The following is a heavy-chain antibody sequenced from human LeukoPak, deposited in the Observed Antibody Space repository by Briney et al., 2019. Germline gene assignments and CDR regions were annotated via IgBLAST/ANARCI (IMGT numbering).Heavy chain of an antibody. V-gene: IGHV1-69*13. CDR3: ARMGDFGSGNWFAP. CDR2: IIPIFGTA. CDR1: GGTFSSYA. D-gene: IGHD3-3*01. Sequence: SVKVSCKASGGTFSSYAISWVRQAPGQGLEWMGGIIPIFGTANYAQKFQGRVTITADESTSTAYMELSSLRSEDTAVYYCARMGDFGSGNWFAPGGQGPLVTVSS. J-gene: IGHJ5*02.